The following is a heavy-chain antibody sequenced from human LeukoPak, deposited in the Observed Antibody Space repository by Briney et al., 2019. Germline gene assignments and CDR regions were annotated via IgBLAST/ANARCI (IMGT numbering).Heavy chain of an antibody. V-gene: IGHV4-61*01. J-gene: IGHJ5*02. CDR1: GGSVSSGNYY. D-gene: IGHD3-10*01. CDR3: ARDYYGSRSYYSCFDP. Sequence: PSETLSLTCAVSGGSVSSGNYYWSWIRQPPGKGLEWIGYIYYSGSTNYNPSLKSRVTISVDTSKNQFSLKLSSVTAADTAIYFCARDYYGSRSYYSCFDPWGQGALVTVSS. CDR2: IYYSGST.